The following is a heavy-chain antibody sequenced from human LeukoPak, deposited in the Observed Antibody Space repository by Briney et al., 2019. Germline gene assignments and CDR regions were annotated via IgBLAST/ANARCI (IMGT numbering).Heavy chain of an antibody. CDR3: ARDGQQGLVRNWFFL. Sequence: GGSLRLSCAASGCTFSSYAMHWVRQPPAKGLERVAVISFDGSNKYYADTVKGRFTISRDNTKNTLYLQMNSLGADEKAAEYCARDGQQGLVRNWFFLWGQGTLVTVSS. J-gene: IGHJ5*02. CDR2: ISFDGSNK. CDR1: GCTFSSYA. D-gene: IGHD6-19*01. V-gene: IGHV3-30-3*01.